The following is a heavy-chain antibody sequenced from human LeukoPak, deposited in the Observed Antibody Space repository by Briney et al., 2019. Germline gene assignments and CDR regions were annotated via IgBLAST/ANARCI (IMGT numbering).Heavy chain of an antibody. V-gene: IGHV1-8*01. D-gene: IGHD1-26*01. CDR1: GDTFTSYD. CDR3: ARSPRRGSYPLFYYHYGMDV. CDR2: MSANSGNT. Sequence: GASVKLSCKVSGDTFTSYDVNWVRQATGQGLEWMGWMSANSGNTGYAQKFQGRVTMTRNTSISTAYMELSSLRSEDTAVYYCARSPRRGSYPLFYYHYGMDVCVQGTTITVSS. J-gene: IGHJ6*02.